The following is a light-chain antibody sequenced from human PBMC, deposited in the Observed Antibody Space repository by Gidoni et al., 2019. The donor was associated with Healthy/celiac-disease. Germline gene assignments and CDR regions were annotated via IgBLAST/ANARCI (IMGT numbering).Light chain of an antibody. J-gene: IGKJ1*01. CDR2: WAS. CDR3: QQYYSTLTWT. CDR1: QSVLYSSNNKNY. V-gene: IGKV4-1*01. Sequence: DIVMTQAPDSRAVSLGERATINCKSSQSVLYSSNNKNYLAWYQQKPGQPPKLLIYWASTRESWVPDRFSGSGSGTDFPLTIISLQADDVAVYYCQQYYSTLTWTFGQGTKVEIK.